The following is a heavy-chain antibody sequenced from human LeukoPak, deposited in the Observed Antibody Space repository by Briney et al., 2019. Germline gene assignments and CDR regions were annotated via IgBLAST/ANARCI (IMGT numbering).Heavy chain of an antibody. CDR3: AREGGLGLMVYAIGMDY. D-gene: IGHD2-8*01. V-gene: IGHV1-46*01. J-gene: IGHJ4*02. Sequence: ASEKVSCKASGYTFTSYYMHWVRQAPGQGLEWMGIINPSGGSTSYAQKFQGRVTMTRDTSTSTVYMELSSLRSEDTAVYYCAREGGLGLMVYAIGMDYWGQGTLVTVSS. CDR1: GYTFTSYY. CDR2: INPSGGST.